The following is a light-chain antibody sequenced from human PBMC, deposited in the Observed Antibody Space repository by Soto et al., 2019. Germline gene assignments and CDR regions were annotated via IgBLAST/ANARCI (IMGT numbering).Light chain of an antibody. CDR3: QLYGISPP. J-gene: IGKJ5*01. CDR2: ASS. CDR1: QSRGSNS. Sequence: EIVLTQSPGTRSFSPGERATLSCMISQSRGSNSLACYPHTPGQAPRLLIYASSNRATGIPDRFSGSASGTDFTLTINRLEPEDFAVYYCQLYGISPPFGQGTRLEIK. V-gene: IGKV3-20*01.